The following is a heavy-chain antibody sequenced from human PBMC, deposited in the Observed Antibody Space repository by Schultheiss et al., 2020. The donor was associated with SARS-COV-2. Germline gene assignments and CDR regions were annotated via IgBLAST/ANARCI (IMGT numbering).Heavy chain of an antibody. CDR2: IYTSGST. CDR3: ARHGLAPDPRYGMDV. J-gene: IGHJ6*02. Sequence: SQTLSLTCTVSGGSISSYYWSWIRQPAGKGLEWIGRIYTSGSTNYNPSLKSRVTMSVDTSKNQFSLKLSSVTAADTAVYYCARHGLAPDPRYGMDVWGQGTTVTVSS. V-gene: IGHV4-4*07. CDR1: GGSISSYY. D-gene: IGHD3-3*02.